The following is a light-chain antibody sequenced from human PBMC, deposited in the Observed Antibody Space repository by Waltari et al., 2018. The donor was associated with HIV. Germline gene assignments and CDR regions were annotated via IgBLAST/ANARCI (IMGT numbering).Light chain of an antibody. CDR3: QVWDSTSVI. CDR2: RNS. CDR1: NVGSKN. V-gene: IGLV3-9*01. J-gene: IGLJ2*01. Sequence: SYELTQPLSVSVALGQTARTTCGGNNVGSKNVHWYQQKPGQAPVLVIYRNSNRPSGIPERFSGSNSGNTATLTISRSQAGDDAYYDCQVWDSTSVIFGGGTKLTVL.